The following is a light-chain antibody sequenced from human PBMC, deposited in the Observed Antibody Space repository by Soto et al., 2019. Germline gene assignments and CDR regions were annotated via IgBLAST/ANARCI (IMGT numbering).Light chain of an antibody. V-gene: IGLV3-21*04. CDR1: NIGSKS. CDR3: QVWDSSSDHVV. Sequence: SYELTQPPSVSVAPGKTASITFGGNNIGSKSVHWYQQKPGQAPVLVIYYDSDRPSGIPERFSGSNSGNTATLTISRVEAGDEADYYCQVWDSSSDHVVFGGGTKLTVL. J-gene: IGLJ2*01. CDR2: YDS.